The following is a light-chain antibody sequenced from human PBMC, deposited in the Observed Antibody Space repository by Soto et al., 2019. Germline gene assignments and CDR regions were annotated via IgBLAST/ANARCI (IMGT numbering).Light chain of an antibody. V-gene: IGKV3-11*01. CDR3: QQRSNWPST. CDR1: QSISRS. J-gene: IGKJ5*01. CDR2: DAS. Sequence: EIVLTQSPAILSVSPGERSTLSCRASQSISRSLAWYQQKPGQAPRLLISDASTRATGIPARFSGSGSGTEFTLTISSLEPEDFAVYYCQQRSNWPSTFGQGTRLEIK.